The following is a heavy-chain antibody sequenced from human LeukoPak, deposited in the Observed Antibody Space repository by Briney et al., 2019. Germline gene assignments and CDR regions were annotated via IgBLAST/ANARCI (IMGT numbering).Heavy chain of an antibody. Sequence: SETLSLTCTVSGGSISSSSYYWGWIRQPPGKGLEWIGSIYYSGSTYYNPSLKSRVTISVDTSKNQFSLKLSSVTAADTAVYYCARPNYSSSWYGASLGPAALNWFDPWGQGTLVTVSS. CDR3: ARPNYSSSWYGASLGPAALNWFDP. J-gene: IGHJ5*02. CDR1: GGSISSSSYY. CDR2: IYYSGST. D-gene: IGHD6-13*01. V-gene: IGHV4-39*01.